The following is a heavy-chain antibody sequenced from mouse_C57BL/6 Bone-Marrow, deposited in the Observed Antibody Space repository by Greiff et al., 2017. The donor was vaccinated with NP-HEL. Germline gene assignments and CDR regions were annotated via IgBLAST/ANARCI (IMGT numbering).Heavy chain of an antibody. J-gene: IGHJ4*01. CDR1: GYTFTDYE. D-gene: IGHD1-1*01. CDR2: IDPETGGT. CDR3: TYGIAMDY. Sequence: QVQLKESGAELVRPGASVTLSCKASGYTFTDYEMHWVKQTPVHGLEWIGAIDPETGGTAYNQKFKGKAILTADTSSSTAYMECRSLTSEDSAVYYCTYGIAMDYWGQGTSVTVSS. V-gene: IGHV1-15*01.